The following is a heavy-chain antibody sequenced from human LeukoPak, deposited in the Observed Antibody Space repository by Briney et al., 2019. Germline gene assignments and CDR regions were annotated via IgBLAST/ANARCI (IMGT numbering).Heavy chain of an antibody. CDR1: GGSISSSSYY. D-gene: IGHD1-1*01. J-gene: IGHJ4*02. CDR3: ARNWKRYYFDY. Sequence: SETLSLTCTVSGGSISSSSYYWGWIRQPPGKGLEWIGSIYYSGSTHYNPSLKSRVTISVDTSKNQFSLKLSSVTAADTAVYYCARNWKRYYFDYWGQGTLVTVSS. V-gene: IGHV4-39*01. CDR2: IYYSGST.